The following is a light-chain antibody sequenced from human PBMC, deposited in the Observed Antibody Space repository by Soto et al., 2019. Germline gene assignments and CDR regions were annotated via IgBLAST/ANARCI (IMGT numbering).Light chain of an antibody. V-gene: IGLV1-40*01. J-gene: IGLJ2*01. CDR3: QSYDSSLSVHVV. CDR2: DNS. Sequence: QLVLTQPPSVSGAPGQRVTISCTGSSFNIGAGYDVHWYQQLPGTAPKLLIYDNSNRPSGVPDRFSGSKSGTSASLAITGLQAEDEADYYCQSYDSSLSVHVVFGGGTKLTVL. CDR1: SFNIGAGYD.